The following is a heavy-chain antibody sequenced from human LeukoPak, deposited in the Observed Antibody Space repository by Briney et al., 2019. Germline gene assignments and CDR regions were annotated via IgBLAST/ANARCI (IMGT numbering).Heavy chain of an antibody. V-gene: IGHV3-30-3*01. J-gene: IGHJ4*02. CDR2: ISYDGSNK. Sequence: AGRSLRLSCAASGFTFSSYAMHRVRQAPGKGLEWVAVISYDGSNKYYADSVKGRFTISRDNSKNTLYLQMNSLRAEDTAVYYCARDDYYGSGSLEYWGQGTLVTVSS. CDR3: ARDDYYGSGSLEY. CDR1: GFTFSSYA. D-gene: IGHD3-10*01.